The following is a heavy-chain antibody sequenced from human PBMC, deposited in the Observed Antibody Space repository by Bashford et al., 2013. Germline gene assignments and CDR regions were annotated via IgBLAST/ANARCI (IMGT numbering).Heavy chain of an antibody. CDR1: VGSISSSSYY. V-gene: IGHV4-39*01. D-gene: IGHD3-16*02. J-gene: IGHJ2*01. Sequence: TLSLTCTVSVGSISSSSYYWGSDPPAPTGRGRGVDWEVSIIWEAPPYKPVPSKSRVTMSVDTSNEISSPLKLSSVTAADTAVYYCARLYVVIRFGGVIVQGDWYFDLWGRGTLVTVSS. CDR3: ARLYVVIRFGGVIVQGDWYFDL. CDR2: SIIWEAP.